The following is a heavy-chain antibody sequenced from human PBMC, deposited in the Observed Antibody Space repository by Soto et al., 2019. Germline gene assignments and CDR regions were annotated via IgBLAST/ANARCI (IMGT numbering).Heavy chain of an antibody. J-gene: IGHJ4*02. Sequence: PGGSLRLSCAASGFTFSSYSMNWVRQAPGKGLEWVSYISSSSSTIYYADSVKGRFTISRDNAKKSLYLQMNSLRDEDTAVYYCASHAEGYYDSSGSQSDYWGQGTLVTVSS. V-gene: IGHV3-48*02. CDR2: ISSSSSTI. CDR3: ASHAEGYYDSSGSQSDY. CDR1: GFTFSSYS. D-gene: IGHD3-22*01.